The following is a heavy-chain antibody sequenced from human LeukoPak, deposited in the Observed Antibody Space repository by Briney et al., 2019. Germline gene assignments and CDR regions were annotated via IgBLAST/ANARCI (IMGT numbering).Heavy chain of an antibody. V-gene: IGHV3-7*01. J-gene: IGHJ4*02. D-gene: IGHD6-13*01. CDR1: GFTFSSYW. CDR2: IKQDGSEK. Sequence: PGGSLRLSCAASGFTFSSYWMSWVRQAPGKGLEWVANIKQDGSEKYYVDSVKGRFTISRDYAKNSLYLQLNSLRAEDTAVYYCARGSGIASYYFDYWGQGTLVTVSS. CDR3: ARGSGIASYYFDY.